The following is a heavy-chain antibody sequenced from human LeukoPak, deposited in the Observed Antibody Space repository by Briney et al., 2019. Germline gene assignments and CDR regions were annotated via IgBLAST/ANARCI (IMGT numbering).Heavy chain of an antibody. Sequence: PSETLSLTCTVSGGSISSYYWSWIRQPPGKGLEWIGYIYHSGSTYYNPSLKSRVTISVDRSKNQFSLKLSSVTAADTAVYYCAREGSRFGSGYGTLDYWGQGTLVTVFS. D-gene: IGHD3-3*01. V-gene: IGHV4-59*12. CDR3: AREGSRFGSGYGTLDY. J-gene: IGHJ4*02. CDR2: IYHSGST. CDR1: GGSISSYY.